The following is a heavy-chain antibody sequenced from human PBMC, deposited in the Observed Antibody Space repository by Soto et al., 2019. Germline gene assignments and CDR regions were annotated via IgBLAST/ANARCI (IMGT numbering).Heavy chain of an antibody. CDR2: ISSDSGTI. J-gene: IGHJ4*02. CDR1: GFSFRIYS. CDR3: ARGRLCSFDF. Sequence: EVQMVESGGDLVQPGGSLRLSCVVSGFSFRIYSMNWVRQAPGKGLEWISYISSDSGTIYYADSLKGRFTISRDNGKNSLYLQMNSLTDEDTAVYYCARGRLCSFDFWGQGTLVTVSS. V-gene: IGHV3-48*02. D-gene: IGHD2-2*01.